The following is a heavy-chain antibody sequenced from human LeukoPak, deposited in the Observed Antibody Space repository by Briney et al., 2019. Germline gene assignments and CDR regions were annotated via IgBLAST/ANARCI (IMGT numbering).Heavy chain of an antibody. V-gene: IGHV1-18*01. CDR2: ISASNGNT. J-gene: IGHJ4*02. Sequence: ASVKVSCKASGYTFTRYGISWVRQAPGQGLQWLGWISASNGNTNYAQKFRDRVTMSTDTSTGTAYLDIRSLTSDDTAVYYCARDHSNWNYAPDFWGRGTLVIVSS. CDR3: ARDHSNWNYAPDF. D-gene: IGHD1-7*01. CDR1: GYTFTRYG.